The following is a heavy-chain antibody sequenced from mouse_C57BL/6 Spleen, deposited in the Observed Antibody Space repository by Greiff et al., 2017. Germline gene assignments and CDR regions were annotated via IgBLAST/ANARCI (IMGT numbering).Heavy chain of an antibody. CDR2: IHPNSGST. J-gene: IGHJ2*01. CDR1: GYTFTSYW. D-gene: IGHD1-1*01. CDR3: ARGLLRGYYFDY. Sequence: QVQLQQPGAELVKPGASVKLSCKASGYTFTSYWMHWVKQRPGQGLEWIGMIHPNSGSTNYNEKFKSKATLTVDKSSSTAYMQLSSLTSEDSAVYHCARGLLRGYYFDYWGQGTTLTVSS. V-gene: IGHV1-64*01.